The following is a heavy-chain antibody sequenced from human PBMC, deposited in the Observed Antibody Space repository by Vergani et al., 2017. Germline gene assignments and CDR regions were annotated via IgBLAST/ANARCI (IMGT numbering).Heavy chain of an antibody. V-gene: IGHV3-23*04. CDR3: AKDLRSYFSPILDY. D-gene: IGHD1-26*01. Sequence: VQLVESGGGVVQPGRSLRLSCAASGFTFSSYAMSWVRQAPGKGLEWVSAISGSGGSTYYADSVKGRFTISRDNSKNTLYLQMNSLRAEDTAVYYCAKDLRSYFSPILDYWGQGTLVTVSS. CDR1: GFTFSSYA. CDR2: ISGSGGST. J-gene: IGHJ4*02.